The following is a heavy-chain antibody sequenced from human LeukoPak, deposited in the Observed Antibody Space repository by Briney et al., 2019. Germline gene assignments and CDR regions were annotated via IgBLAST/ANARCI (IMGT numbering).Heavy chain of an antibody. V-gene: IGHV3-74*01. CDR3: VRDWDHFDFDS. CDR1: GVTFRNYW. D-gene: IGHD1-26*01. CDR2: INGEGADT. Sequence: GGALRLSCAASGVTFRNYWMHWVRDAPGKGGGWVSRINGEGADTNYADSVKGGVSISRDNAKSTLYLQMRSLRADDTAVYYCVRDWDHFDFDSWGQGTLVTVSS. J-gene: IGHJ5*01.